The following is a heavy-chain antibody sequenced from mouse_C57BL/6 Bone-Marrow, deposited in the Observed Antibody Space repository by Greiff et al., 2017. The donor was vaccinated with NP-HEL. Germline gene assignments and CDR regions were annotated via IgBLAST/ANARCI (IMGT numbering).Heavy chain of an antibody. CDR3: ANLYDGYSWFAY. CDR2: IYPGSGST. D-gene: IGHD2-3*01. J-gene: IGHJ3*01. CDR1: GYTFTSYW. Sequence: VQLQQSGAELVKPGASVKMSCKASGYTFTSYWITWVKQRPGQGLEWIGDIYPGSGSTNYNEKFKSKATLTVDTSSSTAYMQLSSLTSEDSAVYYCANLYDGYSWFAYWGQGTLVTVSA. V-gene: IGHV1-55*01.